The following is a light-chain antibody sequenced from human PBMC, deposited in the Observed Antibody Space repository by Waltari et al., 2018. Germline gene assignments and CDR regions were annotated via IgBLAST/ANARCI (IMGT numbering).Light chain of an antibody. CDR2: WAS. Sequence: DIVMTQSPDSLAVSLGERAPIHCKSSQSVLYSSNNRNYLAWYQQKPGQPPKLLLYWASTRESGAPDRFSGSGSGTDFTLTISSLQAEDVAVYYCQQYYTTPPTFGQGTKLEIK. J-gene: IGKJ2*01. V-gene: IGKV4-1*01. CDR3: QQYYTTPPT. CDR1: QSVLYSSNNRNY.